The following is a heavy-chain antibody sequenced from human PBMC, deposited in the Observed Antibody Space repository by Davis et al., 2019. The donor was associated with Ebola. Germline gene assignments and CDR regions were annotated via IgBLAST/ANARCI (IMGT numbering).Heavy chain of an antibody. V-gene: IGHV1-69*06. CDR3: ARHTDFGVVTSFDY. CDR2: IIPIFGTA. J-gene: IGHJ4*02. Sequence: SVQVSCKASAGTFSSYAISRVRHPPAQGLEWMGGIIPIFGTANYAQKFQGRVTITADKSTSTAYMELSSLRSEDTAVYYCARHTDFGVVTSFDYWGQGTLVTVSS. CDR1: AGTFSSYA. D-gene: IGHD3-3*01.